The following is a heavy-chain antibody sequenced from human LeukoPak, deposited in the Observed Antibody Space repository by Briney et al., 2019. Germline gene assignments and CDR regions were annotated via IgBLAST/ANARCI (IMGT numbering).Heavy chain of an antibody. D-gene: IGHD6-19*01. Sequence: ASVMVSCKASGYTFTSYGISWVRQAPGQGLEWMGWISAYNGNTNYAQKLQGRVTMTTDTSTSTAYMELRSLRSDDTAVYYCARDWGSSGWYYFDYWGQGTLVTVSS. V-gene: IGHV1-18*01. J-gene: IGHJ4*02. CDR2: ISAYNGNT. CDR1: GYTFTSYG. CDR3: ARDWGSSGWYYFDY.